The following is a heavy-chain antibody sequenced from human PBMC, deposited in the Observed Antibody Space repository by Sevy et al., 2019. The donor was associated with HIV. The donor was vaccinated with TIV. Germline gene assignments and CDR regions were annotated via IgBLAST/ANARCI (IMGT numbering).Heavy chain of an antibody. V-gene: IGHV5-51*01. CDR1: GYSFTSNW. J-gene: IGHJ6*03. Sequence: GESLKISCKGSGYSFTSNWIGWVRQTPGKGLEWMGIIYPGDSDTRYSPSFQGQVTISADKSIGTAYLQWGSLKASDTAMYYCARHYSSSWYYYYMDVWGKGTTVTVSS. D-gene: IGHD6-13*01. CDR2: IYPGDSDT. CDR3: ARHYSSSWYYYYMDV.